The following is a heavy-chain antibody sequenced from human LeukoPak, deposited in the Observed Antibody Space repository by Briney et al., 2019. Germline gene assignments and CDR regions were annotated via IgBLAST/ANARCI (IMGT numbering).Heavy chain of an antibody. Sequence: SETLSLTCAVYGGSFSGYYWSWIRQPPGEGLEWIGEINHSGSTNYNPSLKSRVTISVDTSKNQFSLKLSSVTAADTAVYYCARGPRYCSGGSCYDLAYYYGMDVWGQGTTVTVSS. CDR2: INHSGST. V-gene: IGHV4-34*01. D-gene: IGHD2-15*01. CDR3: ARGPRYCSGGSCYDLAYYYGMDV. J-gene: IGHJ6*02. CDR1: GGSFSGYY.